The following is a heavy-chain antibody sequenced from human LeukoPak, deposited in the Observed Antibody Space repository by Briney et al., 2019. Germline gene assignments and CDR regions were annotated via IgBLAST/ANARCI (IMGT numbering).Heavy chain of an antibody. CDR3: ARTTYCSSTSCLHQHDAFDI. D-gene: IGHD2-2*01. Sequence: PSETLSLTCTVSGGSISSSSYYWGWIRQPPGKGLEWIGSIYYSGSTYYNPSLKSRVTISVDTSKNQFSLKLSSVTAADTAVYYCARTTYCSSTSCLHQHDAFDIWGQGTMVTVSS. CDR2: IYYSGST. CDR1: GGSISSSSYY. J-gene: IGHJ3*02. V-gene: IGHV4-39*01.